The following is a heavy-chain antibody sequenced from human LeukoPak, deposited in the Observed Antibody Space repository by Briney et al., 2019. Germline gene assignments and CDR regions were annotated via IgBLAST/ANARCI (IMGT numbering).Heavy chain of an antibody. Sequence: PGGSLRLSCAASGFSLSSYAMSWVRQAPGKGLEWVSAISSSDDGTYHAGSVRGRFTISRDSSKNTLYLQMNNLRTGDAAIYYCAKAPVTSCRGAFCYPLDSWGQGTLVTVSS. J-gene: IGHJ4*02. D-gene: IGHD2-15*01. V-gene: IGHV3-23*01. CDR1: GFSLSSYA. CDR2: ISSSDDGT. CDR3: AKAPVTSCRGAFCYPLDS.